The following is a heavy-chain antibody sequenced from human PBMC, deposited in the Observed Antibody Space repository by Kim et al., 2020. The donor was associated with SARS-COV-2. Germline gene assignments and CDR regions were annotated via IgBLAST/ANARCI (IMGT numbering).Heavy chain of an antibody. D-gene: IGHD5-18*01. J-gene: IGHJ4*02. CDR2: IYYSGST. V-gene: IGHV4-59*01. CDR3: ARVLVDTAMVTGFDY. Sequence: SETLSLTCTVSGGSISSYYWSWIRQPPGKGLEWIGYIYYSGSTNYNPSLKSRVTISVDTSKNQFSLKLSSVTAADTAVYYCARVLVDTAMVTGFDYWGQGTLVTVSS. CDR1: GGSISSYY.